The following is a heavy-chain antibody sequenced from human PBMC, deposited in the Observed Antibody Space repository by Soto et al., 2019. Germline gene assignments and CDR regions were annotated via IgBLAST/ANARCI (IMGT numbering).Heavy chain of an antibody. Sequence: SETLSVTCFVSVYSISAGGYYWSWILHHPGKGLEWIGSFYSSGSIIYNPSLRSRVSISGDTSSNQFSMSLTSVTAADTARYYCARMYSSGSGWFHPWGQGTLVTVSS. CDR1: VYSISAGGYY. CDR3: ARMYSSGSGWFHP. J-gene: IGHJ5*02. V-gene: IGHV4-39*07. CDR2: FYSSGSI. D-gene: IGHD6-19*01.